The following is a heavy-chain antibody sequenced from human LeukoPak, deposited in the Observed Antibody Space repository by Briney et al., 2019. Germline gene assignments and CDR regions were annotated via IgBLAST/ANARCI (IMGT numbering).Heavy chain of an antibody. CDR1: GFTFSAYA. V-gene: IGHV3-23*01. CDR3: ARDPNGDYIGAFDM. J-gene: IGHJ3*02. Sequence: PGGSLRLSCTASGFTFSAYAMMWVRQAPGKGPGWVSAIRGGGGSAFYAGSVKGRFTISRDNSKYTLFLQMNSLRAEDTAVYYCARDPNGDYIGAFDMWGPGTMVTVSS. D-gene: IGHD4-17*01. CDR2: IRGGGGSA.